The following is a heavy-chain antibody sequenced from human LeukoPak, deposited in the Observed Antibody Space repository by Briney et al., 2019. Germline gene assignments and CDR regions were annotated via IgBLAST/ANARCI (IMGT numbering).Heavy chain of an antibody. CDR2: INPNSGGT. Sequence: ASVKVSCKASGYTFTGYYMHWVRQAPGQGLEWMGWINPNSGGTNYAQKFQGRVTMTRDTSISTAYMELSRPRSDDTAVYYCAREKPGSAYAFDIWGQGTMVTVSS. CDR1: GYTFTGYY. CDR3: AREKPGSAYAFDI. D-gene: IGHD1-1*01. V-gene: IGHV1-2*02. J-gene: IGHJ3*02.